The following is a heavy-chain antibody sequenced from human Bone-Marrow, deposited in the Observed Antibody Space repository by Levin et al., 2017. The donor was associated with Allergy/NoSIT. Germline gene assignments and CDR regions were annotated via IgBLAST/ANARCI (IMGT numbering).Heavy chain of an antibody. CDR1: GFYFSDYG. Sequence: GSLRLSCEASGFYFSDYGMSWVRQAPGKGLEWVSAITKNGDATHYADSVKGRFTISRDNSKNTLYLQLNSLRTEDTAIYYCATRGVPRYYYYGMDVWGQGTTVTVSS. CDR2: ITKNGDAT. CDR3: ATRGVPRYYYYGMDV. V-gene: IGHV3-23*01. D-gene: IGHD3-10*01. J-gene: IGHJ6*02.